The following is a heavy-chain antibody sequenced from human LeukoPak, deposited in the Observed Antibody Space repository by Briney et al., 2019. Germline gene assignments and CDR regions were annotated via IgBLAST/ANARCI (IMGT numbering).Heavy chain of an antibody. Sequence: ASVKVSCKASGYTFTSYDINWVRRAPGKGLEWMGGFDPEDGETIYAQKFQGRVTMTEDTSTDTAYMELSSLRSEDTAVYYCAKRYSGYAFDYWGQGTLVTVSS. J-gene: IGHJ4*02. CDR2: FDPEDGET. D-gene: IGHD5-12*01. V-gene: IGHV1-24*01. CDR1: GYTFTSYD. CDR3: AKRYSGYAFDY.